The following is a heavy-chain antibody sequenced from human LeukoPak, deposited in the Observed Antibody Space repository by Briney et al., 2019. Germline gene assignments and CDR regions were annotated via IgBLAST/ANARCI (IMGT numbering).Heavy chain of an antibody. CDR2: INPSGGST. V-gene: IGHV1-46*01. CDR3: ARDRYYDSSGLPVSPLQH. D-gene: IGHD3-22*01. CDR1: GYTFTSYY. J-gene: IGHJ1*01. Sequence: GASVKVSCKASGYTFTSYYMHWVRQAPGQGLEWMGIINPSGGSTSYAQKFQGRVTMTRDTSTSTVYMELSSLRSEDTAVYYCARDRYYDSSGLPVSPLQHWGQGTLVTVSS.